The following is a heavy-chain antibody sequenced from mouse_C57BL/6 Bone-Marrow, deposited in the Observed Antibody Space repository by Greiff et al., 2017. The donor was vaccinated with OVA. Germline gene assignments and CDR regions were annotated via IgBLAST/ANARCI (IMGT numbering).Heavy chain of an antibody. J-gene: IGHJ3*01. Sequence: VQLQQSGAELARPGASVKLSCKASGYTFTSYGISWVKQRTGQGLEWIGEIYPRSGNTYYNEKFKGKATLTADKSSSTAYMELRSLTSEDSAVYFWARGRFAYWGQGTLVTVSA. CDR2: IYPRSGNT. CDR1: GYTFTSYG. V-gene: IGHV1-81*01. CDR3: ARGRFAY.